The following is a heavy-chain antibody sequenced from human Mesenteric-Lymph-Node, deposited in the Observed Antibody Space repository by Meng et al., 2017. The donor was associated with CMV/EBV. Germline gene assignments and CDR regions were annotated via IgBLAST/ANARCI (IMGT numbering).Heavy chain of an antibody. V-gene: IGHV3-48*03. J-gene: IGHJ3*02. Sequence: GESLKISCAASGFTFSSYEMNWVRQAPGKGLEWISFIDATGITIYYAESVKGRFTISRDNAEKSLYLQMNSLTADDTAVYYCARDPYGGISDTFDIWGQGTMVTVSS. D-gene: IGHD1-26*01. CDR3: ARDPYGGISDTFDI. CDR1: GFTFSSYE. CDR2: IDATGITI.